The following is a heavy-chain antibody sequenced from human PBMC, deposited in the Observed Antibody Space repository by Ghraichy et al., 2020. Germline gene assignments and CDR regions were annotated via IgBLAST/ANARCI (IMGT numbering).Heavy chain of an antibody. Sequence: GESLNISCAASGFTFSSYAMSWVRQAPGKGLEWVSAISGSGGSTYYADSVKGRFTISRDNSKNTLYLQMNSLRAEDTAVYYCAKMPGKAGGNAFDIWGQGTMVTVSS. CDR2: ISGSGGST. D-gene: IGHD3-16*01. CDR3: AKMPGKAGGNAFDI. J-gene: IGHJ3*02. V-gene: IGHV3-23*01. CDR1: GFTFSSYA.